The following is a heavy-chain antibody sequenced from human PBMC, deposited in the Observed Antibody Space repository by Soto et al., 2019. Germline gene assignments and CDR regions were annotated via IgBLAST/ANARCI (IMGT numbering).Heavy chain of an antibody. CDR3: ARESEDLTSNFDY. J-gene: IGHJ4*02. CDR2: ISSTTNYI. Sequence: GGSLRLSCAASGFTFTRYSMNCVRQAPGKGLECVSSISSTTNYIYYADSMKGRCTVSRDNAKNSVYLEMNSLSAEDTALYYCARESEDLTSNFDYWGQGTLVTVSS. V-gene: IGHV3-21*01. CDR1: GFTFTRYS.